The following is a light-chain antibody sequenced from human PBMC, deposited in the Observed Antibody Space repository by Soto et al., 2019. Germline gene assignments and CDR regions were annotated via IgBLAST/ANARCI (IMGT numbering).Light chain of an antibody. J-gene: IGKJ1*01. Sequence: DIQMTQSPSSLSASVGDRVTISCRASQSIRSSLNWYQQKPGKAPKFLIYVASSLQAGVPSRFSGSGSGTDFSLAISSLQPEDVATYFCQQAYSNPPWTFGQGTKVEI. CDR1: QSIRSS. CDR2: VAS. CDR3: QQAYSNPPWT. V-gene: IGKV1-39*01.